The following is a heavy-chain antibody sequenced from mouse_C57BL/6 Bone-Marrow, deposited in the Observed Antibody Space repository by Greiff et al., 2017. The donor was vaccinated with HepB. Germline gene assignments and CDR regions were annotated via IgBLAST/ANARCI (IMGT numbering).Heavy chain of an antibody. V-gene: IGHV1-50*01. CDR3: SDLGQGY. CDR1: GYTFTSYW. CDR2: IDPSDSYT. J-gene: IGHJ2*01. Sequence: QVQLQQPGAELVKPGASVKLSCKASGYTFTSYWMQWVKQRPGQGLEWIGEIDPSDSYTNYNQKFKGKATLTVDTSSSTAYMQRSSLTSEDSAVYYCSDLGQGYWGQGTTLTVSS. D-gene: IGHD4-1*01.